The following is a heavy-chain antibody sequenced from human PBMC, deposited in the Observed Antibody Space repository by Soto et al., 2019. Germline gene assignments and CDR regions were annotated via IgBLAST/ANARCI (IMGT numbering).Heavy chain of an antibody. Sequence: QVQRVESGGGVVQPGRSLRLSCAASGFTFSSYGMHWVRQAPGKGLDWVAVIWYDGSNKYYADSVKGRFTISRDNSKNTLYLQMNSLRAEDTAVYYCARESGALTVTRYNWFDPWGQGTLVTVSS. CDR2: IWYDGSNK. CDR1: GFTFSSYG. D-gene: IGHD4-4*01. CDR3: ARESGALTVTRYNWFDP. V-gene: IGHV3-33*01. J-gene: IGHJ5*02.